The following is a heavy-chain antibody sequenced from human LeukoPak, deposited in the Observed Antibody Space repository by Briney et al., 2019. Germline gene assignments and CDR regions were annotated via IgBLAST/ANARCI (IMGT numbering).Heavy chain of an antibody. D-gene: IGHD3-10*02. CDR2: IPYDGVND. J-gene: IGHJ6*04. CDR3: AELGITMIGGV. CDR1: GFTFSNYA. Sequence: PGGSLRLSCAASGFTFSNYAMHWVRQAPDKGLEWVTVIPYDGVNDFYSDSVKGRFTISRDNAKNSLYLQMNSLRAEDMAVYYCAELGITMIGGVWGKGTTVTISS. V-gene: IGHV3-30*04.